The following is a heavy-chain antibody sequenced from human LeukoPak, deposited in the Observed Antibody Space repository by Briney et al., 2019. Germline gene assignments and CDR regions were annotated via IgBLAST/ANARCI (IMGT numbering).Heavy chain of an antibody. CDR1: GFTFSSFD. Sequence: GGSLRLSCAASGFTFSSFDMSWIRQAPGKGLEWVSEISGSDESTKYVDSVKGRFTISRDNSKNTLYLLLNSLRVDDTAVYYCANRRLGRGAFDIWGQGTMVTVSS. D-gene: IGHD7-27*01. CDR3: ANRRLGRGAFDI. V-gene: IGHV3-23*01. J-gene: IGHJ3*02. CDR2: ISGSDEST.